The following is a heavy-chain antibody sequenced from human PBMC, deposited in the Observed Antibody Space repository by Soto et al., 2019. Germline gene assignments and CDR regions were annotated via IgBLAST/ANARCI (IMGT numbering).Heavy chain of an antibody. CDR3: ALPYYDFWSGLYGMDV. CDR1: GGTFSSYA. CDR2: IIPIFGTA. D-gene: IGHD3-3*01. Sequence: QVQLVQSGAEVKKPGSSVKVSCKASGGTFSSYAISWVRQAPGQGLEWMGGIIPIFGTANHAQKFQGRVTNTADEPTSTAYMELSSLRSEDTAVYYCALPYYDFWSGLYGMDVWGQGTTVTVSS. V-gene: IGHV1-69*01. J-gene: IGHJ6*02.